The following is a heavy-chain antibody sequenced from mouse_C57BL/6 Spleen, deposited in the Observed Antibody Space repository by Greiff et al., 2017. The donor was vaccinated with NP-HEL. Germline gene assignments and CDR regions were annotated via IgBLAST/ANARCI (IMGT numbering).Heavy chain of an antibody. CDR2: IYPGDGDT. D-gene: IGHD2-4*01. CDR3: ATLYDYDGYYFDY. V-gene: IGHV1-82*01. Sequence: VQLQESGPELVKPGASVKISCKASGYAFSSSWMNWVKQRPGKGLEWIGRIYPGDGDTNYNGKFKGKATLTADKSSSTAYMQLSSLTSEDSAVYFCATLYDYDGYYFDYWGQGTTLTVSS. CDR1: GYAFSSSW. J-gene: IGHJ2*01.